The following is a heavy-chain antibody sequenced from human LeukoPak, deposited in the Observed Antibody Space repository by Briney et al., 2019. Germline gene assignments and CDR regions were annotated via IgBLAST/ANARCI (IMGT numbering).Heavy chain of an antibody. V-gene: IGHV3-30*04. CDR2: ISYDGSNK. J-gene: IGHJ3*01. Sequence: PGGSLRLSCAASGFTFSSYAMHWVRQAPGERLEWVSVISYDGSNKYYADSVKGRFTISRDNAKSTLYLKMNSLRAEDTAVYYCARDFRLLGGWGQGTMVTVSS. D-gene: IGHD3-16*01. CDR1: GFTFSSYA. CDR3: ARDFRLLGG.